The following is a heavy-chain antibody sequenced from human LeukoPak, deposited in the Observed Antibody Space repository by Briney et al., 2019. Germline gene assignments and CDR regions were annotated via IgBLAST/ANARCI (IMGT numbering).Heavy chain of an antibody. D-gene: IGHD3-22*01. Sequence: QTGGSLRLSCAASGFTFSSYWMSWVRQAPGKGLEWVANIKQDGSEKYYVDSVKGRFTISRDNAKNSLYLQMNSLRAEDTAVYYCARPIYYDNRGDAFDIWGQGTMVTVSS. J-gene: IGHJ3*02. CDR2: IKQDGSEK. V-gene: IGHV3-7*01. CDR3: ARPIYYDNRGDAFDI. CDR1: GFTFSSYW.